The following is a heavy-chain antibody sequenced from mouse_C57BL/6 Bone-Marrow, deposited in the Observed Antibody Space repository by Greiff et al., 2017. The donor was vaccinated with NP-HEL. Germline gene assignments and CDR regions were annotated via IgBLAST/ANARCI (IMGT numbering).Heavy chain of an antibody. CDR3: ARLGYYVYFDY. J-gene: IGHJ2*01. Sequence: VMLVESGAELARPGASVKLSCKASGYTFTSYGISWVKQRTGQGLEWIGEIYPRSGNTYYNEKFKGKATLTADKSSSTAYMELRSLTSEDSAVYFCARLGYYVYFDYWGQGTTLTVSS. V-gene: IGHV1-81*01. CDR2: IYPRSGNT. D-gene: IGHD2-3*01. CDR1: GYTFTSYG.